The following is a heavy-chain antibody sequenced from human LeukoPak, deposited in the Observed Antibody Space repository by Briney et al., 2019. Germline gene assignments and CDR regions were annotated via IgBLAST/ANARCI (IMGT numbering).Heavy chain of an antibody. Sequence: GGSLRLSCAASGFTFSDYYMSWIRQAPGKGLEWVSYISSSGSTIYYADSVKGRFTISRDNAKNSLYLQMNSLRAEDTAVYCCPRDHSRSRAFDIWGQGTMVTVSA. CDR1: GFTFSDYY. J-gene: IGHJ3*02. CDR3: PRDHSRSRAFDI. CDR2: ISSSGSTI. D-gene: IGHD3-3*01. V-gene: IGHV3-11*01.